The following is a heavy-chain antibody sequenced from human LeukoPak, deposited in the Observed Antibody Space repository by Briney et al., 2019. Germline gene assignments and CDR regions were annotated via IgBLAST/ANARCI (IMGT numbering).Heavy chain of an antibody. J-gene: IGHJ4*02. CDR3: ARLAMWLVLSRYYFDY. Sequence: GGSLRLSGAASGFTVSSNYMSWVRQAPGKGLEWVSVIYSGGSTYYADSVKGRFTISRDNSKNTLYLQMNSLRAEDTAVYYCARLAMWLVLSRYYFDYRGQGTLVTVSS. CDR2: IYSGGST. V-gene: IGHV3-66*02. CDR1: GFTVSSNY. D-gene: IGHD6-19*01.